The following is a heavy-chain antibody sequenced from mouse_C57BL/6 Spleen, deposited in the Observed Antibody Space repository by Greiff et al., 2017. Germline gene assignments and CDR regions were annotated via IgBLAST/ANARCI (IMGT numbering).Heavy chain of an antibody. CDR3: AKNGGTLGNYAMDY. Sequence: VQGVESGPGLVQPSQSLSITCTVSGFSLTSYGVHWVRQSPGKGLEWLGVIWRGGSTDYNAAFMSRLSITKDNSKSQVFFKMNSLQADDTAIYYCAKNGGTLGNYAMDYWGQGTSVTVSS. J-gene: IGHJ4*01. D-gene: IGHD2-10*02. CDR2: IWRGGST. CDR1: GFSLTSYG. V-gene: IGHV2-5*01.